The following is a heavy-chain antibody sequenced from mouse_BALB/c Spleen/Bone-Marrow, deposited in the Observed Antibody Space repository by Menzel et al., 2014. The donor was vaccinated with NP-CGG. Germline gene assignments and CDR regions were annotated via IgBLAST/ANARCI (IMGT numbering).Heavy chain of an antibody. Sequence: EVNVVESGGGLVQPKGLLKLSCAASGFTFNTFAMNWVRRAPGKGLEWVARIRSKSNNFATYYADSVKDRFTISRDDSQSMLYLQMNNLKTEDTAMYYCVRGIYYYGSNYKNSALDYWGQGTSVTVSS. D-gene: IGHD1-1*01. CDR1: GFTFNTFA. V-gene: IGHV10-1*02. J-gene: IGHJ4*01. CDR3: VRGIYYYGSNYKNSALDY. CDR2: IRSKSNNFAT.